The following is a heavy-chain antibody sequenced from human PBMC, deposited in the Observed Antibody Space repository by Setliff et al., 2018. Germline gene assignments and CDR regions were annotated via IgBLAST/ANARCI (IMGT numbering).Heavy chain of an antibody. CDR3: AREEVGRYSSGWYISSDNWFDP. CDR2: MNPNSGNT. D-gene: IGHD6-19*01. V-gene: IGHV1-8*03. Sequence: ASVKVSCKASGYTFTTYYIHWVRQAPGQGLEWMGWMNPNSGNTGYAQKFQGRVTITRNTSISTAYMELSRLRSDDTAVYYCAREEVGRYSSGWYISSDNWFDPWGQGTLVTVSS. J-gene: IGHJ5*02. CDR1: GYTFTTYY.